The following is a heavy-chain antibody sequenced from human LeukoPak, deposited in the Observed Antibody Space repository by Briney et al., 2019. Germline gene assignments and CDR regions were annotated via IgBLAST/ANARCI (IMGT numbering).Heavy chain of an antibody. D-gene: IGHD1-26*01. CDR3: ARGIGSLSPFDY. Sequence: GGSLRLSCAASGFTFSSYAMMWLRQAPGKGLEWVSAISGAGGTTLYADSVKGRFAISRDNAKNSLYLQMNSLRAEDTAVYYCARGIGSLSPFDYWGQGTLVTVSS. V-gene: IGHV3-23*01. J-gene: IGHJ4*02. CDR2: ISGAGGTT. CDR1: GFTFSSYA.